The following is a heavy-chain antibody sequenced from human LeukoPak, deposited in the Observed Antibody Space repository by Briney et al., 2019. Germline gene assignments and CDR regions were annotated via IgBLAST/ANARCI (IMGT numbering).Heavy chain of an antibody. D-gene: IGHD2-2*01. CDR2: NHANDGNT. CDR1: GFTFSSYA. V-gene: IGHV3-23*01. CDR3: ARSFRPCSSTSCYFSFDF. Sequence: GGSLRLSCAASGFTFSSYAMNWVRQAPGKGLEWVSSNHANDGNTYYAESVKGRFTISRDNSKDTLYLQVSSLRAEDTAAYYCARSFRPCSSTSCYFSFDFWGQGVQVAVSS. J-gene: IGHJ4*02.